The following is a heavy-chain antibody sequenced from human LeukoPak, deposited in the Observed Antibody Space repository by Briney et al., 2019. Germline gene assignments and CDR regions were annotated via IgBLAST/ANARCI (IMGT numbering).Heavy chain of an antibody. CDR3: ARVWYDSGNHLYFYYGLDV. CDR2: VSAYSGDT. CDR1: GYTFTTYG. J-gene: IGHJ6*02. D-gene: IGHD3-22*01. V-gene: IGHV1-18*01. Sequence: ASVKVSCKASGYTFTTYGITWVRQAPGQGLEWMGWVSAYSGDTDYAQSLQGRVTMTTDTSTSTAYMELTTLRSDDTAVYYCARVWYDSGNHLYFYYGLDVWGQGTTVTVPS.